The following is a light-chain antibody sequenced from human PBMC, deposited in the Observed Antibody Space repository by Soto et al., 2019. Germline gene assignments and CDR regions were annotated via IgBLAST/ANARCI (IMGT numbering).Light chain of an antibody. Sequence: QSVLTQPPSASGSPGQSVTISCTGTSSDVGGYNYVSWYQQHPGKAPKLMIYEVSKRPSGVPDRFSGSKSGNTASLTASGLQADDEADYYCSSYAGSNNVVFGGGTKVTVL. CDR1: SSDVGGYNY. J-gene: IGLJ2*01. CDR2: EVS. V-gene: IGLV2-8*01. CDR3: SSYAGSNNVV.